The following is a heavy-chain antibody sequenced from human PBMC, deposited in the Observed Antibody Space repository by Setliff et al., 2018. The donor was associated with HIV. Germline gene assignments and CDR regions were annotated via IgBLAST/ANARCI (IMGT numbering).Heavy chain of an antibody. CDR2: IYTSGST. J-gene: IGHJ5*02. D-gene: IGHD2-2*01. V-gene: IGHV4-61*09. CDR3: AREGVPAAVMWFDP. Sequence: GSISSGSYYWSWIRQPAGKGLEWIGHIYTSGSTNYNPSLKSRVTISVDTSKNQFSLKLSSVTASDTAVYYCAREGVPAAVMWFDPWGQGTLVTVSS. CDR1: GSISSGSYY.